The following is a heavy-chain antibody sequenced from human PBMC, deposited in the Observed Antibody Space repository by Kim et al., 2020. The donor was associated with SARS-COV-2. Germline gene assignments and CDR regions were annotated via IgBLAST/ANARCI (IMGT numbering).Heavy chain of an antibody. Sequence: SETLSLTCAVYGGSFSGYYWSWIRQPPGKGLEWIGEINHSGSTNYNPSLKSRVTISVDTSKNQFSLKLSSVTAADTAVYYCARVNNDYYDSSGYYYGYAFDIWGQGTMVTVSS. D-gene: IGHD3-22*01. CDR3: ARVNNDYYDSSGYYYGYAFDI. CDR1: GGSFSGYY. V-gene: IGHV4-34*01. CDR2: INHSGST. J-gene: IGHJ3*02.